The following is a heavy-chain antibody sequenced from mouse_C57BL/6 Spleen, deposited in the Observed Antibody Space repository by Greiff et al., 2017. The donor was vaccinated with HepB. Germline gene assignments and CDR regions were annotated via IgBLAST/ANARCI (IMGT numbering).Heavy chain of an antibody. J-gene: IGHJ1*03. Sequence: DVKLVESGGDLVKPGGSLKLSCAASGFTFSSYGMSWVRQTPDKRLEWVATISSGGSYTYYPDSVKGRFTISRDNAKNTLYLQMSSLKSEDTAMYYCARLTTVVAHWYFDVWGTGTTVTVSS. CDR1: GFTFSSYG. V-gene: IGHV5-6*02. CDR3: ARLTTVVAHWYFDV. D-gene: IGHD1-1*01. CDR2: ISSGGSYT.